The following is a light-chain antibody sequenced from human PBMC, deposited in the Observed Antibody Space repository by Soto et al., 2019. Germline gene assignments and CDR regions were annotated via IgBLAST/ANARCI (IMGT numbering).Light chain of an antibody. J-gene: IGKJ1*01. CDR2: GAS. Sequence: EIVMTQSPATLSVSPGERATLSCRASQSVSSNLAWYQQKPGRAPRLLIYGASTRVTGVPARFSGSGSGTEFTLTNSSLQSEDFSGYYCQQYNNRPPWAFGQGTKVEIK. CDR3: QQYNNRPPWA. CDR1: QSVSSN. V-gene: IGKV3-15*01.